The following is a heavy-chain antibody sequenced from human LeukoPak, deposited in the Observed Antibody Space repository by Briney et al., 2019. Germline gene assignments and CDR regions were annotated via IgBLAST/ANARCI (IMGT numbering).Heavy chain of an antibody. V-gene: IGHV3-7*01. Sequence: GGSLRLSCAASGFTFSYYWMTWVRQAPGKGLEWVANINQDGSEKYYVDSVKGRFTISRDDAKNSLFLQMNSLRVEDTAVYYCARDAGGSMDVWGKGTTVSVSS. D-gene: IGHD3-10*01. CDR3: ARDAGGSMDV. CDR2: INQDGSEK. J-gene: IGHJ6*04. CDR1: GFTFSYYW.